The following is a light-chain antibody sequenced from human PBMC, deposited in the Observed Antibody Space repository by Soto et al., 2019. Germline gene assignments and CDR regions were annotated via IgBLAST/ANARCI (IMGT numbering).Light chain of an antibody. J-gene: IGKJ1*01. Sequence: EIVLTQSPGTLSLSPGERATLSCRASERLSSVYLAWYQQRPGQPPRLLIYDASNRATGIPVRFSGSGSGTDFTLTITRLEPEDFAMYYCQQYGGSPGTFGQGTKVDIK. CDR2: DAS. V-gene: IGKV3-20*01. CDR1: ERLSSVY. CDR3: QQYGGSPGT.